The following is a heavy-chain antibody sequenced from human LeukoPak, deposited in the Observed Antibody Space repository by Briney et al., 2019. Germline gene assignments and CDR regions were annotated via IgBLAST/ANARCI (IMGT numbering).Heavy chain of an antibody. V-gene: IGHV3-9*01. J-gene: IGHJ4*02. Sequence: GGSLRLSCAASGFTFDDYAMHWVRQAPGKGLEWVSGISWNSGSIGYADSVKSRFTISRDNAKNSLYLQMNSLRAEDTALYYCAKDIGRDSSGVDYWGQGTLVTVSS. CDR1: GFTFDDYA. CDR2: ISWNSGSI. D-gene: IGHD3-22*01. CDR3: AKDIGRDSSGVDY.